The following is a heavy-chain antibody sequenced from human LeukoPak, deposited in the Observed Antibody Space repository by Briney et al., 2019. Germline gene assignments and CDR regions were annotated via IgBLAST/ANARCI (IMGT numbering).Heavy chain of an antibody. D-gene: IGHD2-2*02. V-gene: IGHV1-69*06. CDR1: GGTFSSYT. CDR3: ARDGYCSSTSCYSYY. J-gene: IGHJ4*02. Sequence: SVKVSCKGSGGTFSSYTITWVRQAPGQRLEWMGGIIPIFGTANYAQKLQGRVTITADKSTSTAYMELSSLRSEDTAVYYCARDGYCSSTSCYSYYWGQGTLVTVSS. CDR2: IIPIFGTA.